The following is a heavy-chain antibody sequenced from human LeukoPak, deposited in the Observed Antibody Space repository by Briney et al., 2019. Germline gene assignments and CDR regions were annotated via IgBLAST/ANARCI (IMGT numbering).Heavy chain of an antibody. D-gene: IGHD3-10*01. V-gene: IGHV3-23*01. CDR1: GFTFNFYA. J-gene: IGHJ6*02. Sequence: GGSLRLSCAASGFTFNFYAMSWVRQAPGKGPEWVSGISGSGSTTYYADSVKGRFTISRDNSKNTLYLQMNSLRVEDTAVYYCAKSSGSGPYFYGMGVWGHGTTVTVSS. CDR3: AKSSGSGPYFYGMGV. CDR2: ISGSGSTT.